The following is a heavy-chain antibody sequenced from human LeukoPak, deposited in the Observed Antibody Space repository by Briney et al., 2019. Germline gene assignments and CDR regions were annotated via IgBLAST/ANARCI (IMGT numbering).Heavy chain of an antibody. Sequence: SQTLSLTCAITGDSVSSNTVTWIWIRQSPSRGLEWLGRTYHRSKWYSEYAVSVQSRITINPDTSKNQFSLQLNSVTPEDTAVYYCARDWPTIAAADTIPEYFQHWGQGTLVTVSS. CDR2: TYHRSKWYS. CDR3: ARDWPTIAAADTIPEYFQH. D-gene: IGHD6-13*01. J-gene: IGHJ1*01. CDR1: GDSVSSNTVT. V-gene: IGHV6-1*01.